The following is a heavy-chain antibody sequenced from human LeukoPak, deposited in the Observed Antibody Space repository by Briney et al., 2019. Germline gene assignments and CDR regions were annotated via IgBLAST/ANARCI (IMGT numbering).Heavy chain of an antibody. CDR3: ARDRGGLRPSYYIDY. CDR2: ISSDGSEI. D-gene: IGHD1-26*01. J-gene: IGHJ4*02. CDR1: GFLFSVST. V-gene: IGHV3-30*07. Sequence: GGSLRLSCVASGFLFSVSTLHWVRQAPGKGLQWVALISSDGSEISYTDSVKGRFTISRDNSKYTVYLQMTSLRVEDTAVYYCARDRGGLRPSYYIDYWGQGSLVTVSS.